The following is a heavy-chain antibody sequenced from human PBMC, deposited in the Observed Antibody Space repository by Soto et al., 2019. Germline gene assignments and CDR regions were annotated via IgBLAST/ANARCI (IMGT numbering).Heavy chain of an antibody. CDR3: ARGIEGWYQGRYYYGMDV. Sequence: PSETLSLTCTVSGGSVSGGSYYWNWIRQPPGKGLEWIGYIYYSGSTNYNPSLKSRVTISVDTSKNQFSLKLSSVTAADTAVYYCARGIEGWYQGRYYYGMDVWGQGTTVTVSS. CDR1: GGSVSGGSYY. CDR2: IYYSGST. D-gene: IGHD6-19*01. V-gene: IGHV4-61*01. J-gene: IGHJ6*02.